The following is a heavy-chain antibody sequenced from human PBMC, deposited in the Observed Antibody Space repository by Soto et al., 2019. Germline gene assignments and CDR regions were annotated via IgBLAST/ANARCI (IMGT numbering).Heavy chain of an antibody. CDR1: GFTFSSYW. V-gene: IGHV3-74*01. CDR3: ASQVPYDYIWARNEREAFNI. J-gene: IGHJ3*02. CDR2: INSDGSST. Sequence: GGSLILSCAASGFTFSSYWMHWVRQAPGKGLVWVSRINSDGSSTSYADSVKGRFTISRDNAKNTLHLQMNSLRAEDTAVYYCASQVPYDYIWARNEREAFNIWGQGTMVTASS. D-gene: IGHD3-16*01.